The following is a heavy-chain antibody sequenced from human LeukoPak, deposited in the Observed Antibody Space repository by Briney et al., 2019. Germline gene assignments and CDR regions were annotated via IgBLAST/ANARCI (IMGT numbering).Heavy chain of an antibody. J-gene: IGHJ3*02. CDR2: INPNSGGT. D-gene: IGHD2-2*02. CDR3: ARDLRCSSTSCYNAFDI. V-gene: IGHV1-2*02. Sequence: GASVKVSCKASGYTFTGYYMHWVRQAPGQGLEWMGWINPNSGGTNYAQKFQGRVTMTRDTSISTAYMELSRLRSDDTAVYYCARDLRCSSTSCYNAFDIWGQGTMVTVSS. CDR1: GYTFTGYY.